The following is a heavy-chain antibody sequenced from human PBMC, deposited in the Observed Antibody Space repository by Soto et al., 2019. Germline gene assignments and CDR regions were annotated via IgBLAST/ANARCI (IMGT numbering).Heavy chain of an antibody. CDR1: GGSISSGDYY. J-gene: IGHJ4*02. CDR3: ARRYGASFDY. Sequence: SETLSLTCTVSGGSISSGDYYWSWIRQHPGKGLEWIGYIYYSGSTYYNPSLRSRVTISVDTSKNQFSLKLSSVTAADTAVYYCARRYGASFDYWGQGTLVNFSS. D-gene: IGHD4-17*01. V-gene: IGHV4-31*03. CDR2: IYYSGST.